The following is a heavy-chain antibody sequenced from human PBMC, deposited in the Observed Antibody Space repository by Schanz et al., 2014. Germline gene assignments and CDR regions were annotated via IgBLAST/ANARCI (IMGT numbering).Heavy chain of an antibody. D-gene: IGHD4-17*01. V-gene: IGHV1-69*08. CDR3: ARAPVTVGPYHYYMDV. Sequence: QVQLVQSGAEVKKPGSSVKVSCKASGGTFSSSTLTWVRQAPGQGLEWMGRIIPILDKTNYAQKFQGRVTMTADKSTSTVYIEVSGLRSEDTAVYYCARAPVTVGPYHYYMDVWGRGTTVTVSS. CDR2: IIPILDKT. J-gene: IGHJ6*03. CDR1: GGTFSSST.